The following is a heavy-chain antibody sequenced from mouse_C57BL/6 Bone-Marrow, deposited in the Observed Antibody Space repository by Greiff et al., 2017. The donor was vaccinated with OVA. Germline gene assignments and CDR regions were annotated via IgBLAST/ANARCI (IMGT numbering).Heavy chain of an antibody. V-gene: IGHV5-15*01. CDR1: GFTFSDYG. CDR2: ISNLAYSI. Sequence: EVNLVESGGGLVQPGGSLKLSCAASGFTFSDYGMAWVRQAPRKGPEWVAFISNLAYSIYYADTVTGRFTISRENAKNTLYLEMSSLRSEDTAMYYCARLREYFDVWGTGTTVTVSS. CDR3: ARLREYFDV. J-gene: IGHJ1*03.